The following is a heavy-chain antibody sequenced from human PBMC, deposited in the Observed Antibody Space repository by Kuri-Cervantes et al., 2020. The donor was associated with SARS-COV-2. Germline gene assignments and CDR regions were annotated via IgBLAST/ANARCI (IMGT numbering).Heavy chain of an antibody. D-gene: IGHD2-21*02. CDR2: ISGSGGST. V-gene: IGHV3-23*01. Sequence: GGSLRLSCAASGFTFSSYAMNWVRQAPGRGLEWVSAISGSGGSTYYADSVKGRFTISRDNSKNTLYLQVISLRAEDTALYYCYTLIGVSATAYDDYWGQGTLVTVSS. J-gene: IGHJ4*02. CDR3: YTLIGVSATAYDDY. CDR1: GFTFSSYA.